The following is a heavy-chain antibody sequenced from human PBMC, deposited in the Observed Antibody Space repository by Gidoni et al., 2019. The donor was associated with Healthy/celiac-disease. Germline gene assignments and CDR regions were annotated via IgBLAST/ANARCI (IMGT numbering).Heavy chain of an antibody. V-gene: IGHV3-21*01. CDR2: ISSSSSYI. CDR1: GFTFSSYS. D-gene: IGHD2-2*01. J-gene: IGHJ4*02. CDR3: AGGSVCSSTSCRPYYFDS. Sequence: EVQLVESGGGLVKPGGSLRLSCAASGFTFSSYSMNWVRQAPGKGLEWVSSISSSSSYIYYADSVEGRFTISRDNAKNSLYLQMNSLRAEDTAVYYCAGGSVCSSTSCRPYYFDSWGQGTLVTVSS.